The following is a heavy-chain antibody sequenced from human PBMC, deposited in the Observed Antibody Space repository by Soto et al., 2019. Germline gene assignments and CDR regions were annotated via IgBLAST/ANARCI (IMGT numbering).Heavy chain of an antibody. CDR1: GFSLSTGGMS. D-gene: IGHD1-1*01. V-gene: IGHV2-5*02. CDR2: IYWDDDK. Sequence: QITLKESGPTLVKPTQTLTLTCTFSGFSLSTGGMSVGWIRQPPGKALEWLALIYWDDDKRYSPSLKSRLTITKDTSTNQVVLTMTNMDPVDTATYYCAHAPPNWTYSWFDPWGQGTLVTVSS. CDR3: AHAPPNWTYSWFDP. J-gene: IGHJ5*02.